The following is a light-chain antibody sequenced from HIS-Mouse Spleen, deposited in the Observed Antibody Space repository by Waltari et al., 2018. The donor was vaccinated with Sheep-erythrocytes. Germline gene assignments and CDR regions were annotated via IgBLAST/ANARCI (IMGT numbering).Light chain of an antibody. V-gene: IGLV2-8*01. J-gene: IGLJ3*02. CDR3: SSYAGSNNWV. CDR2: EVS. Sequence: QSALTQPPSASGSPGQAVPIPCTGTSSDVRGYNYVSLYQQHPGKAPKLMIYEVSNTPSGVPDRFSGSKSGTTASLTVSGLQAEDEADYYCSSYAGSNNWVFGGGTKLTVL. CDR1: SSDVRGYNY.